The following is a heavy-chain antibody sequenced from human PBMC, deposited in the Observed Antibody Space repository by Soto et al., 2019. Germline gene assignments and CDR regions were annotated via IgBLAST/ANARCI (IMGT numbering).Heavy chain of an antibody. J-gene: IGHJ6*02. CDR1: GFTFSSYS. CDR2: ISSSSSYI. Sequence: GGSLRLSCAASGFTFSSYSMNWVRQAPGKGLEWVSSISSSSSYIYYADSVKGRFTISRDNAKNSLYLQMNSLRAEDTAVYYCARDRCVDYDILTAMCPYYYGMDVWGQGTTVTVSS. CDR3: ARDRCVDYDILTAMCPYYYGMDV. V-gene: IGHV3-21*01. D-gene: IGHD3-9*01.